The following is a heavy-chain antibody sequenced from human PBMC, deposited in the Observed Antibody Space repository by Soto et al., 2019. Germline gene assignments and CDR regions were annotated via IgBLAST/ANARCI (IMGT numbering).Heavy chain of an antibody. CDR2: IYYTGST. CDR1: GGSIISSNYY. J-gene: IGHJ5*02. V-gene: IGHV4-39*01. CDR3: ARLNKPGWFDP. Sequence: QLQLQESGPGLVKPSETLSLTCTVSGGSIISSNYYWAWIRQPPGTGLEWIGTIYYTGSTYYNPSLKSRITMSVDTSKSKFSLTLSSVTAADTAVYYCARLNKPGWFDPWGQGTLVTVSS.